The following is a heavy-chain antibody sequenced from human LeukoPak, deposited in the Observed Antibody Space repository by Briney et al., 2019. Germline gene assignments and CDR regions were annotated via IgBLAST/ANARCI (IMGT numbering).Heavy chain of an antibody. V-gene: IGHV3-7*01. D-gene: IGHD3-9*01. J-gene: IGHJ4*02. CDR3: ARDCPLDLLYDN. CDR2: IKQDGSEK. CDR1: GFTFSSSW. Sequence: PGGSLRLSCAASGFTFSSSWMSWVRQAPGKGLEWVANIKQDGSEKYYVDSVEGRFTISRDNAKNSLYLQMNSLRAEDTAVYYCARDCPLDLLYDNWGQGTLVTVSS.